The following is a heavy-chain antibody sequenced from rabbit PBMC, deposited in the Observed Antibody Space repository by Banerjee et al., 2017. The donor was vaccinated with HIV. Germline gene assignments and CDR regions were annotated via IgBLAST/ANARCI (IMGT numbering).Heavy chain of an antibody. D-gene: IGHD1-1*01. CDR1: GFSFIGSYW. CDR2: IHTGSGNT. J-gene: IGHJ4*01. V-gene: IGHV1S45*01. CDR3: TRDNSGGGFNFNL. Sequence: QEQLEESGGDLVKPEGSLTLTCTASGFSFIGSYWICWVRQAPGKGLEWIGCIHTGSGNTYYATWVISRFTITKTSSTTVTLQLNSLTAADTATYFCTRDNSGGGFNFNLWGQGTLVTVS.